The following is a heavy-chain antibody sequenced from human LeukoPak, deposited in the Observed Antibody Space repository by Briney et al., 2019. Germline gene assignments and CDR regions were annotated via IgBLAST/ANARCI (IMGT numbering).Heavy chain of an antibody. J-gene: IGHJ4*02. CDR1: GFTFSSYS. CDR3: ARDERCSSTSCQDY. D-gene: IGHD2-2*01. CDR2: ISCSSSYI. V-gene: IGHV3-21*01. Sequence: SGGSLRLSCAASGFTFSSYSMNWVRQAPGKGLEWVSSISCSSSYIYYADSVKGRFTISRDNAKNSLYLQMNSLRAEDTAVYYCARDERCSSTSCQDYWGQGTLVTVSS.